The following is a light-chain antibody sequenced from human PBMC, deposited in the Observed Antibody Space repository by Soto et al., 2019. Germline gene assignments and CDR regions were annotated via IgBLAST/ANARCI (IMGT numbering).Light chain of an antibody. CDR3: QKYNSAPWT. CDR1: QGISNY. J-gene: IGKJ1*01. CDR2: AAS. V-gene: IGKV1-27*01. Sequence: DIQMTQSPSSLSASVGDRVTITCRASQGISNYLAWYQQKPWKVPKLLIYAASTLQSGFPSRFSGSGSGTDFTLTISSLQPEDVATYSCQKYNSAPWTFGQGTKVEIK.